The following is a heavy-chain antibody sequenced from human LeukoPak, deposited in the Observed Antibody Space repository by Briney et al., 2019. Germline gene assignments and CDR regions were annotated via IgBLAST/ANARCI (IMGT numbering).Heavy chain of an antibody. V-gene: IGHV3-30*18. CDR2: ISYDGSNK. J-gene: IGHJ6*02. CDR1: GFTFSSYG. D-gene: IGHD4-17*01. CDR3: AKTSDGAYAYYYYGMDV. Sequence: PGGSLRLSCAASGFTFSSYGMHWVRQAPGKGLERVAVISYDGSNKYYADSVKGRFTISRDNSKNALYLQMNSLRAEDTAVYYCAKTSDGAYAYYYYGMDVWGQGTTVPVSS.